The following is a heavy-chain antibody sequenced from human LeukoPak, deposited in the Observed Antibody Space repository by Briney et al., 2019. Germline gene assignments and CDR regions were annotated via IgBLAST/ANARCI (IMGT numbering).Heavy chain of an antibody. CDR2: IYYSGST. Sequence: SETLSLTCTVSGGSISSSSYYWGWIRQPPGKGLEWIGSIYYSGSTYYNPSLKSRVTISVDTSKNQFSLKLSSVTAADTAVYYCASASMVRGVLTSNWFDPWGQGTPVTVSS. CDR3: ASASMVRGVLTSNWFDP. J-gene: IGHJ5*02. V-gene: IGHV4-39*01. CDR1: GGSISSSSYY. D-gene: IGHD3-10*01.